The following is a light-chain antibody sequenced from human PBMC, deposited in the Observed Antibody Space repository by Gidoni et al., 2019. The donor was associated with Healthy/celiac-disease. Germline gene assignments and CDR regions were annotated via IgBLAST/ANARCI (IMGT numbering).Light chain of an antibody. CDR1: QSVSSY. V-gene: IGKV3-11*01. CDR3: QQRSNWPPT. J-gene: IGKJ2*01. Sequence: IVLTPSPATLSLSPGERATLSCRASQSVSSYLAWYQQKPGQAPRLLIYDASNRATGIPARFSGSGSGTDFTLTISSLEPEDFAVYYCQQRSNWPPTFGQGTKLEIK. CDR2: DAS.